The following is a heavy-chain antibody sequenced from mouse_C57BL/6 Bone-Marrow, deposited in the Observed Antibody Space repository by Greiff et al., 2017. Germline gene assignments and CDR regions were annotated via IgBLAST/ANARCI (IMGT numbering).Heavy chain of an antibody. CDR2: IDPETGDT. D-gene: IGHD1-1*01. J-gene: IGHJ3*01. V-gene: IGHV14-4*01. CDR1: GFNIKDDY. CDR3: TNYYDVSWFAY. Sequence: VQLQQSGAELVRPGASVKLSCTASGFNIKDDYMHWVKQRPEQGLAWIGWIDPETGDTEYASKFQVKATITADPSSNTAYMQLSSQTSEDTAVYYCTNYYDVSWFAYWCQGTLVTVSA.